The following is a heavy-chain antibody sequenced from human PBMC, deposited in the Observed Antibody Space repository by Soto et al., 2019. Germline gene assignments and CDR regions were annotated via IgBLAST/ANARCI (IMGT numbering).Heavy chain of an antibody. J-gene: IGHJ4*02. CDR3: AKVSRKGSAIDFDY. Sequence: QVQLVQSGAELKKPGASVKVSCKASGYTFSNYDMNWVRQATGQGPEWIGWVNPNNGDTGYAQKFQGRVTLTTDISTNTAYMELTRLRSEDTAIYYCAKVSRKGSAIDFDYWGQGTLITVSS. CDR2: VNPNNGDT. D-gene: IGHD3-10*01. CDR1: GYTFSNYD. V-gene: IGHV1-8*01.